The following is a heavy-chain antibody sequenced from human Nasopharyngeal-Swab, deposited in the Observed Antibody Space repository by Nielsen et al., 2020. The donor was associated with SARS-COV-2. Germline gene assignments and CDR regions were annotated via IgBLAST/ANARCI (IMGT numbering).Heavy chain of an antibody. J-gene: IGHJ4*02. CDR3: ARVPGYSSSWYFKAEFDY. V-gene: IGHV3-7*03. CDR1: GFTFSSYW. D-gene: IGHD6-13*01. Sequence: GGSLRLSCAASGFTFSSYWMSWVRQAPGKGLEWVANIKQDGSGKYYVDSVKGRFTISRDNAKNSLYLQMNSLRAEDTAVYYCARVPGYSSSWYFKAEFDYWGQGTLVTVSS. CDR2: IKQDGSGK.